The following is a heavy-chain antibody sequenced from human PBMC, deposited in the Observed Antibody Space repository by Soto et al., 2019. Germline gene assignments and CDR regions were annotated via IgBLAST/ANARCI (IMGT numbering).Heavy chain of an antibody. Sequence: SETLSLTWSVSGASIISGVYCWSRLSKSPGKGLECIGYIYYTGSTYYNPSLKSRVTISVDTSKNQFSLKLSSVTAADTAIYYCAREFYYDSSGIGFDSWGQGTLVTVSS. CDR2: IYYTGST. V-gene: IGHV4-31*02. J-gene: IGHJ4*02. CDR3: AREFYYDSSGIGFDS. D-gene: IGHD3-22*01. CDR1: GASIISGVYC.